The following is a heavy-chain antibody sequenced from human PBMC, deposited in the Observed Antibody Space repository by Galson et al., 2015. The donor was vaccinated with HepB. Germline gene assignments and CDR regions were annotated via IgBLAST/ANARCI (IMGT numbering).Heavy chain of an antibody. CDR1: GYTLTELS. CDR3: ATSPGLLGAFDI. CDR2: FDPEEDER. D-gene: IGHD2-21*02. V-gene: IGHV1-24*01. J-gene: IGHJ3*02. Sequence: VKVSCKVSGYTLTELSMHWVRQAPGKGLEWMGGFDPEEDERIYAQKFQGRVTMTEDTSTETAYMELSSLRAEDTAVYYCATSPGLLGAFDIWGQGTMVTVSS.